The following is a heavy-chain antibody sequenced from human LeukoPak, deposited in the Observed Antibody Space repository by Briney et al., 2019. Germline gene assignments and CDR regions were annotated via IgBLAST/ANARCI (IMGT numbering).Heavy chain of an antibody. J-gene: IGHJ6*03. CDR1: GFMFSRLG. CDR2: IWHDGSVE. CDR3: TKEGDQFRGYLDA. V-gene: IGHV3-33*06. Sequence: GRSLRLSCAASGFMFSRLGMQWVRQAPGEGLGWVAMIWHDGSVEEYADSVKGRFTISRDNSQNTLYLQMNSLRDDDTAVYYCTKEGDQFRGYLDAWRKGTTVTVSS. D-gene: IGHD3-16*01.